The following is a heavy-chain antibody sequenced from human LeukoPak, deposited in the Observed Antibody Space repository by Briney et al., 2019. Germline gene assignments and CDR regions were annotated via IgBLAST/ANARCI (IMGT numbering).Heavy chain of an antibody. J-gene: IGHJ4*02. CDR1: GGTFNNYA. V-gene: IGHV1-69*06. CDR2: IIPIFGTA. Sequence: ASVKVSCKGSGGTFNNYAISWVRQAPGQGLEWMGGIIPIFGTANYAQKFQGRVTITADKSTSTAYMELSSLRSEDTAVYYCARALDFWSGYFDYWGQGTLVTVSS. D-gene: IGHD3-3*01. CDR3: ARALDFWSGYFDY.